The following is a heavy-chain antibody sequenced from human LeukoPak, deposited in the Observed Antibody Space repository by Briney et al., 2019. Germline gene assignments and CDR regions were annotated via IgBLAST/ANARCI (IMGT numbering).Heavy chain of an antibody. CDR1: GCAISSYY. CDR2: IYYSGST. Sequence: SETLSLTCTVSGCAISSYYWSWSRQPPGKGLEWIGYIYYSGSTNYNPSLKSRVTISVDTSKNQFSLKLSSVTAADTAVYYCASSWDSGYAYWGQGTLVTVSS. D-gene: IGHD5-12*01. V-gene: IGHV4-59*01. J-gene: IGHJ4*02. CDR3: ASSWDSGYAY.